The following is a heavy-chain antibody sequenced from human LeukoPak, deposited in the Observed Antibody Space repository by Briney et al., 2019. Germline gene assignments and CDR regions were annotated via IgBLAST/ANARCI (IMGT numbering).Heavy chain of an antibody. CDR3: ARIPEY. CDR1: GFDFSTYA. Sequence: GGSLRLSCAASGFDFSTYARHWVRLTPGKGLEFVSAISKSGDDTSYGNDVKGRFTISRDNIKNTVDLEMGSLRVDDTGIYYCARIPEYWGQGTVVTVSS. V-gene: IGHV3-64*01. CDR2: ISKSGDDT. D-gene: IGHD2-2*01. J-gene: IGHJ1*01.